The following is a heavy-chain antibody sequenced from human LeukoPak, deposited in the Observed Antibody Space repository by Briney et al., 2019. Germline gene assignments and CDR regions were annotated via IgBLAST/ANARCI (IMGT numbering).Heavy chain of an antibody. Sequence: GGSLRLSCAASGFAFSSYNMKWVRQAPGKGLEWVSFISTTSTYIYYADSVKGRFTVSRDNSKNLLYLQMGSLRVEDTAVYYCARAGTCSSTSCDGGIEYWGQGTLVTVSS. CDR3: ARAGTCSSTSCDGGIEY. CDR1: GFAFSSYN. J-gene: IGHJ4*02. CDR2: ISTTSTYI. D-gene: IGHD2-2*01. V-gene: IGHV3-21*06.